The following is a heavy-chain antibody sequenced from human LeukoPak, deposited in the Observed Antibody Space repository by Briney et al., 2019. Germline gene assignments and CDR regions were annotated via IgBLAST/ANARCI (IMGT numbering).Heavy chain of an antibody. V-gene: IGHV4-34*01. CDR3: ARGIGYGDYEDFDY. J-gene: IGHJ4*02. Sequence: SETLSLTCAVYGGSFSGYCWSWIRQPPGKGLEWIGEINHSGSTNYNPSLKSRVTISVDTSKNQFSLKLSSVTAADTAVYYCARGIGYGDYEDFDYWGQGTLVTVSS. CDR2: INHSGST. CDR1: GGSFSGYC. D-gene: IGHD4-17*01.